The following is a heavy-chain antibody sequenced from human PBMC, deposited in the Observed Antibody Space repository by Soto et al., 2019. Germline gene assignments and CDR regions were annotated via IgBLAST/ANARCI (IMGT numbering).Heavy chain of an antibody. D-gene: IGHD2-2*01. CDR3: AREGDIVVVPAAIYMAV. V-gene: IGHV1-46*03. CDR2: INPSGGST. CDR1: GYTFTSYY. J-gene: IGHJ6*03. Sequence: ASVKVSCKASGYTFTSYYMHWVRQAPGQGLEWMGIINPSGGSTSYAQKFQGRVTMTRDTSTSTVYMELSSLRSEDTAVYYCAREGDIVVVPAAIYMAVWGKGTTVTVSS.